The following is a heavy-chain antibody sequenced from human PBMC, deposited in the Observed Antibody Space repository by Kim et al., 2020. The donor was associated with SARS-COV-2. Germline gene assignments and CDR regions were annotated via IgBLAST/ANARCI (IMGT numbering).Heavy chain of an antibody. J-gene: IGHJ6*01. V-gene: IGHV3-30*04. Sequence: GGSLRLSCAASGFTFSSYAMHWVRQAPGKGLEWVAVISYDGSNKYYVDSVKGRFTISRDNSKNTLYLQMNSLRAEDTAVYDCARQYGSGSSYYYYGMDV. D-gene: IGHD3-10*01. CDR2: ISYDGSNK. CDR1: GFTFSSYA. CDR3: ARQYGSGSSYYYYGMDV.